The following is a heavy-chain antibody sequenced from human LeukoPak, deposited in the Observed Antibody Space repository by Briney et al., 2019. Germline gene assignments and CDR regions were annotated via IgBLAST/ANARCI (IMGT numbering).Heavy chain of an antibody. J-gene: IGHJ4*02. D-gene: IGHD6-13*01. Sequence: ASVKVSCKASGYTFINYYMHWVRQAPGQGLEWMGIINPSGGSTSYAQKFQGRVTMTRDTSTSTVYMELSSLRSEDTAVYYCAIPGGSSRDFDYWGQGTLVTVSS. CDR2: INPSGGST. V-gene: IGHV1-46*01. CDR3: AIPGGSSRDFDY. CDR1: GYTFINYY.